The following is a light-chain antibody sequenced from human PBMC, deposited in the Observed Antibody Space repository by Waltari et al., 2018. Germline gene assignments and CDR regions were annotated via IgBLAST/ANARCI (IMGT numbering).Light chain of an antibody. J-gene: IGLJ7*01. CDR2: YKS. CDR3: QVWDSNSDQAV. V-gene: IGLV3-21*02. CDR1: KVGSKT. Sequence: SYVLTQPPSVSVAPGQTANITCRGNKVGSKTVHWYQRRPGQAPLMVVFYKSDWPSGIPARFSGSDSGNTDTLTIGRAEAGDEADYYCQVWDSNSDQAVFGGGTQLTVL.